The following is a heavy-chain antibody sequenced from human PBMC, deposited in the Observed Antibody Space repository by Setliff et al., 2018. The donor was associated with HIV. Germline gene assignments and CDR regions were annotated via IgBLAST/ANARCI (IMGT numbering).Heavy chain of an antibody. CDR2: MNPNSGDT. CDR1: GYTFTSYD. D-gene: IGHD2-2*01. J-gene: IGHJ5*02. V-gene: IGHV1-8*02. Sequence: ASVKVSCKASGYTFTSYDINWVRQATGQGLEWMGWMNPNSGDTGYAQKFQGRVTMTRNTSINTAYMELSSLRSQDTAVYYCARGKNIVVVPAAPNWFDPWGQGALVTVSS. CDR3: ARGKNIVVVPAAPNWFDP.